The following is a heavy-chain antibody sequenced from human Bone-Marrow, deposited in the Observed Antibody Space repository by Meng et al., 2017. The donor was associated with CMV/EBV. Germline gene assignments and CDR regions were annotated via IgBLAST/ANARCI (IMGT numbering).Heavy chain of an antibody. J-gene: IGHJ6*02. Sequence: VSVKVSCKASGYTFTSYDINWVRQATGQGLEWMGWMNPNSGNTGYAQKFQGRVTMTRNTSISTAYMELSSLRSEDTAVYYCARSKTKPLTIFGVVINHYYYYGMDVWGQGTTVTVSS. CDR3: ARSKTKPLTIFGVVINHYYYYGMDV. CDR1: GYTFTSYD. CDR2: MNPNSGNT. V-gene: IGHV1-8*01. D-gene: IGHD3-3*01.